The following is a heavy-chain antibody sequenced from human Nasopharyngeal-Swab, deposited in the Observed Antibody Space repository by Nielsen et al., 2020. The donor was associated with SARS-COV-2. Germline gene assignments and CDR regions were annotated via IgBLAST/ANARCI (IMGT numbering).Heavy chain of an antibody. CDR1: GYTLTELS. CDR3: ARVPTRGYSYGSFDY. J-gene: IGHJ4*02. V-gene: IGHV1-24*01. D-gene: IGHD5-18*01. CDR2: FDPEDGET. Sequence: ASVKVSCKVSGYTLTELSMHWVRQAPGKGLEWMGGFDPEDGETIYAQKFQGRVTMTEDTSTDTAYMELSRLRSDDTAVYYCARVPTRGYSYGSFDYWGQGTLVTVSS.